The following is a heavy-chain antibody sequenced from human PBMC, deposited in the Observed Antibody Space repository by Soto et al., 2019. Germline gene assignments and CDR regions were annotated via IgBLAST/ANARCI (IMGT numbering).Heavy chain of an antibody. Sequence: SVKVSCKASGFTFSSSAVQWVRQARGQRLEWIGKIVFDSGNTNYAQKFQERVTIPRDMSTSTAYMELSSLRSEDTAFYYCAAFDPGPMGFDPWGQGTLVTVSS. CDR1: GFTFSSSA. V-gene: IGHV1-58*01. D-gene: IGHD3-9*01. CDR3: AAFDPGPMGFDP. CDR2: IVFDSGNT. J-gene: IGHJ5*02.